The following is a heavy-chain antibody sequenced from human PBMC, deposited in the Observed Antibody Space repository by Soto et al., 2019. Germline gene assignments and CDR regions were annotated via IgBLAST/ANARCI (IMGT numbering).Heavy chain of an antibody. CDR3: ARYCISTSCYGNWFDP. V-gene: IGHV4-4*02. CDR1: GGSISSSNW. J-gene: IGHJ5*02. Sequence: QVQLQESGPGLVKPSGTLSLTCAVSGGSISSSNWWSWVRQPPGKGLEWIGEIYHSGSTNYNPSLKSRVPISVDKSKNQFSLKLSSVTAADTAVYYCARYCISTSCYGNWFDPWGQGTLVTVSS. CDR2: IYHSGST. D-gene: IGHD2-2*01.